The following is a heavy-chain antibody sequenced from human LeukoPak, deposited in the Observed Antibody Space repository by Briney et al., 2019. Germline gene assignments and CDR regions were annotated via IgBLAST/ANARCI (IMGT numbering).Heavy chain of an antibody. CDR1: GFTFSSYA. J-gene: IGHJ4*02. V-gene: IGHV3-23*01. D-gene: IGHD3-3*01. Sequence: GGSPRLSCAASGFTFSSYAMSWVRQAPGKGLEWVSAISGSGGSTYYADSVKGRFTISRDNSKNTLYLQMNSLRAEDTAVYYCAKVSTYYDFWSGYYYDYWGQGTLVTVSS. CDR2: ISGSGGST. CDR3: AKVSTYYDFWSGYYYDY.